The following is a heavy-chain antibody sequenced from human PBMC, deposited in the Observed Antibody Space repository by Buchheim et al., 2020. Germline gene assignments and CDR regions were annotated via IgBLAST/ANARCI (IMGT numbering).Heavy chain of an antibody. Sequence: EVQLVQSGAEVKKPGESLKISCKGSGYNFGNYWIGWVRQMPGKGLEWMGVIYPSDSETHYSPSFQGQVTMSVDKAINAAYLQWSSLKASDTAMYYCARGKEWVPHEFGLWGQGTL. D-gene: IGHD3-3*01. CDR1: GYNFGNYW. CDR2: IYPSDSET. J-gene: IGHJ4*02. CDR3: ARGKEWVPHEFGL. V-gene: IGHV5-51*01.